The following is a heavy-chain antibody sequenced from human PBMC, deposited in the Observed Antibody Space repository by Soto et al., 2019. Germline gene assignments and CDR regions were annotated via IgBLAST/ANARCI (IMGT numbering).Heavy chain of an antibody. CDR1: GGTFSSYA. V-gene: IGHV1-69*13. J-gene: IGHJ3*02. CDR2: IIPIFGTA. Sequence: VASVKVSCKASGGTFSSYAISWVRQAPGQGLEWMGGIIPIFGTANYAQKFQGRVTITADESTSTAYMELSSLRSEDTAVYYCARQRTYYYDSSGRAFDIWGQGTRVT. CDR3: ARQRTYYYDSSGRAFDI. D-gene: IGHD3-22*01.